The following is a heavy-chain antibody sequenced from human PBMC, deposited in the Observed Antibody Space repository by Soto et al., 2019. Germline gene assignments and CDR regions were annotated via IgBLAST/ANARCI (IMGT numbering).Heavy chain of an antibody. CDR1: GFTFSSYA. J-gene: IGHJ4*02. CDR2: ISGSGGST. D-gene: IGHD3-9*01. Sequence: GGSLRPSCAASGFTFSSYAMSWVRQAPGKGLEWVSAISGSGGSTYYADSVKGRFTISRDNSKNTLYLQMNSLRAEDTAVYYCAKDGALRYFDWFPPGYFDYWGQGTLVTVSS. CDR3: AKDGALRYFDWFPPGYFDY. V-gene: IGHV3-23*01.